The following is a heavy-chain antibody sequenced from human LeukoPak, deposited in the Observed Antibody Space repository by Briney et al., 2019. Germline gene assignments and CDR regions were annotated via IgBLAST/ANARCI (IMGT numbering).Heavy chain of an antibody. CDR1: GFTFSSYW. J-gene: IGHJ6*02. CDR2: IKSDGSET. V-gene: IGHV3-74*01. Sequence: GALRLSCAASGFTFSSYWMHWVRQAPGKGLMWVSRIKSDGSETSYADSVKGRFTISRDNARNTLYLQMSSLRPEDTAIYYCASDRVFYGLDVWGQGTTVTVSS. CDR3: ASDRVFYGLDV.